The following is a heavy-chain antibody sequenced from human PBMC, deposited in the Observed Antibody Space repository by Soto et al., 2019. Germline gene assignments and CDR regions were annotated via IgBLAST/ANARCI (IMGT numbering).Heavy chain of an antibody. D-gene: IGHD1-20*01. J-gene: IGHJ5*02. CDR2: IYWDGDR. CDR3: AHRVPYNSYWEVGWFDP. CDR1: GFSLTSSGVG. V-gene: IGHV2-5*02. Sequence: QITLKESGPTLLEPTQTLTLTCSFSGFSLTSSGVGVGWLRQAPGKALECLGIIYWDGDRRYNPSLRQRLTITKDTSKNQVVLTMTYMEPVDTATYYCAHRVPYNSYWEVGWFDPWGQGTLVTVS.